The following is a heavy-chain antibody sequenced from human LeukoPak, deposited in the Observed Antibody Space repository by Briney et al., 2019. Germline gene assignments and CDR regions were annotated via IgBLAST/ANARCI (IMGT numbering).Heavy chain of an antibody. CDR2: ISSSSSYI. D-gene: IGHD3-3*01. V-gene: IGHV3-21*01. CDR1: GFTFSSYS. CDR3: ARDQSPESITIFGVVIIGFDY. J-gene: IGHJ4*02. Sequence: GGSLRLSCAASGFTFSSYSMNWVRRAPGKGLEWVSSISSSSSYIYYADSVKSRFTISRDNAKNSLNLQMNSLRAEDTAVYYCARDQSPESITIFGVVIIGFDYWGQGTLVTVSS.